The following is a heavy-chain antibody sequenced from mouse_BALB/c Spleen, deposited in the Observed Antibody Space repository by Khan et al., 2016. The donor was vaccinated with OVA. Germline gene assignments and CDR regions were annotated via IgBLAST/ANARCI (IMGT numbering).Heavy chain of an antibody. CDR1: GYTFTDFA. D-gene: IGHD1-3*01. Sequence: VQLQESGAELVRPGVSVKISCKGSGYTFTDFAMHWVKQSHAKSLEWIGVISTSYGDATYNQKFKGKATMTVDKSSSTAYVELARLTSEDFAIYYCARGSGNSRFAYWGQGTLVTVSA. J-gene: IGHJ3*01. V-gene: IGHV1S137*01. CDR3: ARGSGNSRFAY. CDR2: ISTSYGDA.